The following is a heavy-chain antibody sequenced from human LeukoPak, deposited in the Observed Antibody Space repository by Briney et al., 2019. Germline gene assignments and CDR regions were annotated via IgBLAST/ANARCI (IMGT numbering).Heavy chain of an antibody. V-gene: IGHV4-59*08. D-gene: IGHD4-17*01. Sequence: SETLSLTCTVSGGSISSYYWSWIRQPAGKGLEWIGSIYYSGSTYYNPSLKSRVTISVDRSKNQFSLKLSSVTAADTAVYYCARQTGDYLAFDYWGQGTLVTVSS. CDR1: GGSISSYY. J-gene: IGHJ4*02. CDR3: ARQTGDYLAFDY. CDR2: IYYSGST.